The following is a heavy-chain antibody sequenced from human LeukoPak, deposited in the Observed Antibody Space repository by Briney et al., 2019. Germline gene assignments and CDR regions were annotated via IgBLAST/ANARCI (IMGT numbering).Heavy chain of an antibody. CDR1: GFTFSSYA. Sequence: GRSLRLSCAASGFTFSSYAMHWVRQAPGKGLEWVAVISYDGSNKYYADSVKGRFTISRDNSKNTLYLQMNSLRVEDTAVYYCAKENDFWSGPEGWGQGTLVTVSS. V-gene: IGHV3-30-3*01. CDR3: AKENDFWSGPEG. D-gene: IGHD3-3*01. CDR2: ISYDGSNK. J-gene: IGHJ4*02.